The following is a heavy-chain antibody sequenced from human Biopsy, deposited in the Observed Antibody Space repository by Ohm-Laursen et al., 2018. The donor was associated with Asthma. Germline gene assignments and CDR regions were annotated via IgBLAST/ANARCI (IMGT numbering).Heavy chain of an antibody. D-gene: IGHD3-3*02. CDR1: AFIFSNAW. J-gene: IGHJ1*01. V-gene: IGHV3-7*01. CDR2: IKHDGTEK. Sequence: SLRLSCAAPAFIFSNAWMSWVRQVPGKGLEWVANIKHDGTEKNHVDSLKGRFTISRDNAKNSLYLQMNSLRAEDTAVYYCARTFHFWSPYHAEHYQLWGQGTLVTVSS. CDR3: ARTFHFWSPYHAEHYQL.